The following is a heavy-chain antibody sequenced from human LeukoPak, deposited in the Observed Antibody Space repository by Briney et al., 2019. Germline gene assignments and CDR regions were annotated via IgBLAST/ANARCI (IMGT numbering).Heavy chain of an antibody. J-gene: IGHJ4*02. Sequence: SETLSLTCTVSGGSISSDRFYWTWVRQPAGKGLEWIGRIKSSNTNYNPSLKSRVSISLDTSTNQFSLKLSSLTAADTAVYYCARVPDWTYVPDYWGQGILVTVSS. CDR3: ARVPDWTYVPDY. CDR1: GGSISSDRFY. CDR2: IKSSNT. D-gene: IGHD3-16*01. V-gene: IGHV4-61*02.